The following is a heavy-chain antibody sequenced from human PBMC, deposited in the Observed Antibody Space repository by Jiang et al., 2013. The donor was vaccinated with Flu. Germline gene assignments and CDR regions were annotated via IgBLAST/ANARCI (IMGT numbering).Heavy chain of an antibody. Sequence: EVKKPGAVSEGLLQGFWLHLYQLWYQLGATGPGQGLEWMGWISAYNGNTNYAQKLQGRVTMTTDTSTSTAYMELRSLRSDDTAVYYCAVDGYSYGPRFDYWGQGTLVTVSS. CDR3: AVDGYSYGPRFDY. D-gene: IGHD5-18*01. V-gene: IGHV1-18*01. CDR2: ISAYNGNT. CDR1: LHLYQLW. J-gene: IGHJ4*02.